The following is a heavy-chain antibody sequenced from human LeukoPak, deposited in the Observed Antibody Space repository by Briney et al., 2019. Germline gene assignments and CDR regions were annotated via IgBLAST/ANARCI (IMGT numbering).Heavy chain of an antibody. D-gene: IGHD3-22*01. CDR3: ARALYYYDSSPYYFDY. J-gene: IGHJ4*02. CDR2: INHSGST. CDR1: GGSFSGYY. V-gene: IGHV4-34*01. Sequence: SETLSLTCAVYGGSFSGYYWSWIRQPPGKGLEWIGEINHSGSTNYNPSLKSRVTISVDTSKNQFSLKLSSVTAADTVVYYCARALYYYDSSPYYFDYWGQGTLVTVSS.